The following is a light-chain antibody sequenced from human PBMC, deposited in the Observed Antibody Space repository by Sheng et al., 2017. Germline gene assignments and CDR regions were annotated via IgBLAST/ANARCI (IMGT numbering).Light chain of an antibody. V-gene: IGKV1-9*01. Sequence: DIQMTQSPSSLSASVGDRVTITCRASQDIRSYLAWYQQKPGKDPKLLIYAASTLQSTVPSRFSGSGSGTEFTLTISSLQPEDFATYYCQQFRSYPLSFGGGTKVEIK. CDR1: QDIRSY. CDR2: AAS. CDR3: QQFRSYPLS. J-gene: IGKJ4*01.